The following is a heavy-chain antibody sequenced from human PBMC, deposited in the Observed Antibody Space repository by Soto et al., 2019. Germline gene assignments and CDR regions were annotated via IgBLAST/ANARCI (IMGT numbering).Heavy chain of an antibody. J-gene: IGHJ4*02. CDR1: GGSISTYY. Sequence: QVQLQESGPGLVKPSETLSLTCTVSGGSISTYYWSWIRQPPGKGLQWIGYIYYSGTTDYNPSLTRRVTISPARSKNQFSLRLSSVTAADTAVYYCAREGTGRAVEYWGQGTLVTVSS. CDR3: AREGTGRAVEY. CDR2: IYYSGTT. D-gene: IGHD1-1*01. V-gene: IGHV4-59*01.